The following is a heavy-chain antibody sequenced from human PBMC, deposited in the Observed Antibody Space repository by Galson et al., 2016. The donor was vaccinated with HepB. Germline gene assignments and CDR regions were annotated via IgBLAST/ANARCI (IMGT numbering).Heavy chain of an antibody. Sequence: LSLTCTVSGGSISSRNYYWGRIRQPPGKGLEWIGSISYSGSIYYNPSLKTRVTISVDTSKNQFSLKLSSVTAADTALYYCARLCGSSASCYRASSRQNWFDPWGQGTLVTVSS. J-gene: IGHJ5*02. V-gene: IGHV4-39*01. CDR1: GGSISSRNYY. D-gene: IGHD2-2*01. CDR3: ARLCGSSASCYRASSRQNWFDP. CDR2: ISYSGSI.